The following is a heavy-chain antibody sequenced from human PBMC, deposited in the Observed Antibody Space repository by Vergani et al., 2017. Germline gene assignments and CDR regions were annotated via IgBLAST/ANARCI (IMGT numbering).Heavy chain of an antibody. CDR2: IIPIFGTA. CDR3: ASAQYYYDSSGYYHFDY. CDR1: GGTFSSYA. J-gene: IGHJ4*02. Sequence: QVQLVQSGAEVKKPGSSVKVSCKASGGTFSSYAISWVRQAPGQGLEWMGRIIPIFGTANYAQKFQGRVTITADKSTSTAYMELSSLRSEDTAVYYCASAQYYYDSSGYYHFDYWGQGTLVTVSS. D-gene: IGHD3-22*01. V-gene: IGHV1-69*06.